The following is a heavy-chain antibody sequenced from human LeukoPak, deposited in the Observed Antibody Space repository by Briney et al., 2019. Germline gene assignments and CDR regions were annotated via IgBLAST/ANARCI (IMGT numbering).Heavy chain of an antibody. CDR1: GGSISSSSYY. D-gene: IGHD6-13*01. CDR2: IYYSGST. J-gene: IGHJ4*02. CDR3: ARDDLGAAGHYFDY. Sequence: SGTLSLTCAVSGGSISSSSYYWGWIRQPPGKGLEWIGSIYYSGSTYYNPSLKSRVTISVDTSKNQFSLKLSSVTAADTAVYYCARDDLGAAGHYFDYWGQGTLVTVSS. V-gene: IGHV4-39*07.